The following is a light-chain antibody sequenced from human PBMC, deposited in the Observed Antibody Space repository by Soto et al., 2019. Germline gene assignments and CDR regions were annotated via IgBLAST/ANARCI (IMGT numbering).Light chain of an antibody. Sequence: EIVLTQSPGTLSLSAGERATLSCRASQSVSNNYLAWYQQKPGQAPRLLIFGASIRVTGIPDRFIGSGSGTDFTLTISRLEPEDFAVYYCQHYVTSLTTFGQGTKVDIK. CDR3: QHYVTSLTT. V-gene: IGKV3-20*01. CDR1: QSVSNNY. J-gene: IGKJ1*01. CDR2: GAS.